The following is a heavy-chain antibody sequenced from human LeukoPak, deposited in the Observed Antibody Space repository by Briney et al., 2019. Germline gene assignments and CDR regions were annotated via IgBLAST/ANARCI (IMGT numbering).Heavy chain of an antibody. CDR1: GDSISSGTYY. CDR2: IDASGNP. J-gene: IGHJ3*02. V-gene: IGHV4-61*02. D-gene: IGHD3-22*01. CDR3: ARGVTYYYDSSGYSGAFDI. Sequence: SETLSLTCTVSGDSISSGTYYWSWIRQPAGKGLEWIGRIDASGNPNYNPSLRSRLTMSVDTSKNQFSLKLSSVTAADTAVYYCARGVTYYYDSSGYSGAFDIWGQGTMVTVSS.